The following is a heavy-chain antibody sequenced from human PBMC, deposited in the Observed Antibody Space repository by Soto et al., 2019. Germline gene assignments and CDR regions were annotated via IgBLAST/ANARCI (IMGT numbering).Heavy chain of an antibody. D-gene: IGHD6-13*01. J-gene: IGHJ6*02. V-gene: IGHV1-69*12. CDR3: ARGSYQQLPRPYSYGMDV. Sequence: QVQLVQSGAEVKKPGSSVKVSCKASGGTFSSYAISWVRQAPGQGLEWMGGIIPIFGTANYAQKFQGRVTITADESTRTAYMELSSLRSEDTAVYYCARGSYQQLPRPYSYGMDVWGQGTTVTVSS. CDR2: IIPIFGTA. CDR1: GGTFSSYA.